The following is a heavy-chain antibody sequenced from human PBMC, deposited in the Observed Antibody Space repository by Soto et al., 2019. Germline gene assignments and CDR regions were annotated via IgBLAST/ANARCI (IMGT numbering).Heavy chain of an antibody. J-gene: IGHJ4*02. CDR1: GGSISSSSYY. V-gene: IGHV4-39*01. CDR2: IYYSGST. Sequence: QLQLQESGPGLVKPSETLSLTCTVSGGSISSSSYYWGWIRQPPGKGLEWIGSIYYSGSTYYSPSLKSRVTISVDTSKNQFSLKLSSVTAADTAVYYCACNYYGSGEFAYWGQGTLVTVSS. D-gene: IGHD3-10*01. CDR3: ACNYYGSGEFAY.